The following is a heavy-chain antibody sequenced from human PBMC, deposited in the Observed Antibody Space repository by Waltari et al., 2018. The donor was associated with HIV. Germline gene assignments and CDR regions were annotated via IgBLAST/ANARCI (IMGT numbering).Heavy chain of an antibody. CDR1: GYTLSELS. CDR3: TTEGLYCSGGTCYSRFDP. V-gene: IGHV1-24*01. D-gene: IGHD2-15*01. CDR2: FDPEQGKT. Sequence: QVPLVQSGAEVKKPGASVKVSCKVSGYTLSELSMHWVRQAPGKGLEWMGGFDPEQGKTIYAQNFQGRVTMTEDAATDTAYMELSSLRSEDTAAYYCTTEGLYCSGGTCYSRFDPWGQGTLVTVSS. J-gene: IGHJ5*02.